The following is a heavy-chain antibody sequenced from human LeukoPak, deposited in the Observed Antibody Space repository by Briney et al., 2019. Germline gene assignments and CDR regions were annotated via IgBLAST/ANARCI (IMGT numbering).Heavy chain of an antibody. D-gene: IGHD3-22*01. Sequence: ASVKVSCKASGYTFTSYAMHWVRQAPGQRLEWMGWINAGNGNTKYSQKFQGRVTMTEDTSTDTAYMELSSLRSEDTAVYYCATDIILGYYYDSSGHYWGQGTLVTVSS. J-gene: IGHJ4*02. CDR1: GYTFTSYA. V-gene: IGHV1-3*01. CDR3: ATDIILGYYYDSSGHY. CDR2: INAGNGNT.